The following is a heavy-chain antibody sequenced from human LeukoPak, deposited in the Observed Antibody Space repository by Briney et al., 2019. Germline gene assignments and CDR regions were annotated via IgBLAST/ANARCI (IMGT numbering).Heavy chain of an antibody. CDR3: AKDGHGDYAVGYYYYGMDV. CDR2: ISYDGSNK. D-gene: IGHD4-17*01. CDR1: GFTFSSYG. Sequence: QSGRSQRLSCAASGFTFSSYGMHWVRQAPGKGLEWVAVISYDGSNKYYADSVEGRFTISRDNSKNTLYLQMNSLRAEDTAVYYCAKDGHGDYAVGYYYYGMDVWGQGTTVTVSS. V-gene: IGHV3-30*18. J-gene: IGHJ6*02.